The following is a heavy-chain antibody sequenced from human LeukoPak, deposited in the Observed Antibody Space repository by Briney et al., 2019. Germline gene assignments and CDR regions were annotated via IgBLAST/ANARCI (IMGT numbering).Heavy chain of an antibody. J-gene: IGHJ4*02. CDR1: GGSISSGGYS. Sequence: SQTLSLTCAVSGGSISSGGYSWSWIRQPPGKGLEWIGYIYHSGSTYYNPSLKSRVTISVDRSKNQFSLKLSSVTAADTAVYYCARGGGYYDSSGYYHEPLLDYWGQGTLVTVSS. D-gene: IGHD3-22*01. V-gene: IGHV4-30-2*01. CDR3: ARGGGYYDSSGYYHEPLLDY. CDR2: IYHSGST.